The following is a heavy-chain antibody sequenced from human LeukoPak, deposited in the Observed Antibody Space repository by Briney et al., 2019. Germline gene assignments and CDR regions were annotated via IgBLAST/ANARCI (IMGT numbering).Heavy chain of an antibody. V-gene: IGHV1-18*01. CDR1: DFTFTSYG. J-gene: IGHJ4*02. Sequence: ASVTVSCKASDFTFTSYGLSWVRQAPGQGLEWMGWISAYNANTNYAQKLQGRVTMTTDTSTSTAYMELRSLRSDDTAVYYCARAVEMVRGVIPDYHFDYWGQGTLVTVSS. CDR2: ISAYNANT. D-gene: IGHD3-10*01. CDR3: ARAVEMVRGVIPDYHFDY.